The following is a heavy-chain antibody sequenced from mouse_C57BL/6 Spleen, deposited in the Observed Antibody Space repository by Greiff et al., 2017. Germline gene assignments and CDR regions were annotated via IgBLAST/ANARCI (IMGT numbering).Heavy chain of an antibody. V-gene: IGHV1-55*01. CDR2: IYPGSGST. CDR3: ARRYGISYWYFDV. Sequence: QVQLKQSGAELVKPGASVKMSCKASGYTFTSYWITWVKQRPGQGLEWIGDIYPGSGSTNYNEKFKSKATLTVDTSSSTAYMQLSSLTSEDSAVYYCARRYGISYWYFDVWGTGTTVTVSS. CDR1: GYTFTSYW. J-gene: IGHJ1*03. D-gene: IGHD2-1*01.